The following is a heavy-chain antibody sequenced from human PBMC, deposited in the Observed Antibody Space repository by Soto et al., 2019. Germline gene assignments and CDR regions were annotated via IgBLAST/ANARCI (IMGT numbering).Heavy chain of an antibody. J-gene: IGHJ2*01. D-gene: IGHD2-15*01. V-gene: IGHV1-18*01. Sequence: QVQLVQSGAEGKKPGASVKVSCKASGYTFNNYGISWVRQAPGQGLEWMGWIGPYNGNTDHAQTFQGRVTMTTDTSTNTAYMELRSLRSDDTALYYCARCYCSVGSCYTCWHFDLWGRGTLVTVSS. CDR3: ARCYCSVGSCYTCWHFDL. CDR2: IGPYNGNT. CDR1: GYTFNNYG.